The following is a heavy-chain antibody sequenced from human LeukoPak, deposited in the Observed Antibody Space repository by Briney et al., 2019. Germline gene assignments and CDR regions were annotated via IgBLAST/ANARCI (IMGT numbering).Heavy chain of an antibody. Sequence: ASVKVSCKTSGYTFTGYNMHWVRQAPGQGLEWMGWINPNSGGTNYAQKFQGWVTMTRDTSISTAYMELSRLRSDDTAVYYCARTPLEAVAGYFFDYWGQGTLVTVSS. V-gene: IGHV1-2*04. J-gene: IGHJ4*02. CDR3: ARTPLEAVAGYFFDY. CDR1: GYTFTGYN. D-gene: IGHD6-19*01. CDR2: INPNSGGT.